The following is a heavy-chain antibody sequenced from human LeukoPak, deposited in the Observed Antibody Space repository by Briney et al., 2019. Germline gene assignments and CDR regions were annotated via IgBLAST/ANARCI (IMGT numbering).Heavy chain of an antibody. CDR1: GYTFTSYD. CDR3: ARGAALWFGELLSYYYYYGMDV. Sequence: SVKVSCKASGYTFTSYDINWVRQAPGQGLEWMGWMNPNSGNTGYAQKFQGRVSMTRNTSISTAYMELSSLRSEDTAVYYCARGAALWFGELLSYYYYYGMDVWGQGTTVTVSS. V-gene: IGHV1-8*01. J-gene: IGHJ6*02. D-gene: IGHD3-10*01. CDR2: MNPNSGNT.